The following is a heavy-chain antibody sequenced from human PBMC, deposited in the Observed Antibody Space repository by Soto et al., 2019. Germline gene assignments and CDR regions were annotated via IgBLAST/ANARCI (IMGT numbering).Heavy chain of an antibody. J-gene: IGHJ4*02. CDR2: INAGNGNT. CDR1: GYTFTSYA. CDR3: ARAHSWYNFDY. V-gene: IGHV1-3*01. Sequence: QVQLVQSGAEVKKPGASVKVSCKASGYTFTSYAMHWVRQAPGQRLEWMVWINAGNGNTKYSQKFQGRVPITRDTSASTAYMELSSLRSEDTAVYYCARAHSWYNFDYWGQGTLVTVSS. D-gene: IGHD6-13*01.